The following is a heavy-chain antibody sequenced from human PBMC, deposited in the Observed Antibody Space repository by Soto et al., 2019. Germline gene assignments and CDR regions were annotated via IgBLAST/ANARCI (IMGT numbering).Heavy chain of an antibody. CDR2: INPNSGGT. CDR3: AREVDWDDYCGNSGRAFDI. J-gene: IGHJ3*02. D-gene: IGHD4-17*01. V-gene: IGHV1-2*04. Sequence: QVQLVQSGAEVKKPGASVKVSCKASGYTFTGYYMHWVRQAPGQGLEWMGWINPNSGGTNYAQKFLVWVPMPRDTSISTACMELSRLRSDDTAVYYCAREVDWDDYCGNSGRAFDIWVQGTMVTVSS. CDR1: GYTFTGYY.